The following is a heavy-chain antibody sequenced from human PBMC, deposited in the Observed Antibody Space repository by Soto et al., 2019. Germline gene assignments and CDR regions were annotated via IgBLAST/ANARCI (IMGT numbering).Heavy chain of an antibody. V-gene: IGHV3-23*01. CDR2: ISGSGGTT. Sequence: EVQLLESGGGLVQPGESLRLSCAVSGFTFSSYAVALVRQAPGKGLEWVSAISGSGGTTYYADSVKGRFTISRDNSKNKRYLQMNSLSAEEPAVYCCAKTSQGSMIRGVWSLDYWGQGTRVTVSS. J-gene: IGHJ4*02. CDR3: AKTSQGSMIRGVWSLDY. CDR1: GFTFSSYA. D-gene: IGHD3-10*01.